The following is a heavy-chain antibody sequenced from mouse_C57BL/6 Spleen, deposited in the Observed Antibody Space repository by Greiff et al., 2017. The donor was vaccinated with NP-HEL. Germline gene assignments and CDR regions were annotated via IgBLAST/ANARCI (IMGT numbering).Heavy chain of an antibody. V-gene: IGHV3-6*01. J-gene: IGHJ1*03. CDR1: GYSITSGYY. D-gene: IGHD1-1*01. CDR2: ISYDGSN. Sequence: VQLKESGPGLVKPSQSLSLTCSVTGYSITSGYYWNWIRQFPGNKLEWMGYISYDGSNNYNPSLKNRISITRDTSKNQFFLKLNSVTTEDTATYYCAREGYYYGRGYFDVWGTGTTVTVSS. CDR3: AREGYYYGRGYFDV.